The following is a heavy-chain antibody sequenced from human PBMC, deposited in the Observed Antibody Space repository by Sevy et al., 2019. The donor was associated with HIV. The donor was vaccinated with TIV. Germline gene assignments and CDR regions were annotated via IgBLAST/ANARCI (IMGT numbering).Heavy chain of an antibody. D-gene: IGHD6-13*01. J-gene: IGHJ5*02. CDR2: IYYSGST. V-gene: IGHV4-39*01. CDR3: ARPLVGWRVILAAGAGWFVP. Sequence: SETLSLTCTVSGGSISSSSYYWGWIRQPPGKGLEWIGSIYYSGSTYYNPSLKSRVTISVDTSKNQFSLKLSSVTAADTAVYYCARPLVGWRVILAAGAGWFVPWGQGTLVTASS. CDR1: GGSISSSSYY.